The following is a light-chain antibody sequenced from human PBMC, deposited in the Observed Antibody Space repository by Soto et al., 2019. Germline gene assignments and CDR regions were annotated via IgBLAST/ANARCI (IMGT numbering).Light chain of an antibody. CDR3: LHEYSFPYT. Sequence: AIQMTQFPSSPSASVGDRVTITCRASQGIRNDLGWYQQKSGRAPKILIFGASTLQSGVPSRFSGSGSGTDFTLTISSLKTEDFATYYCLHEYSFPYTFGQGTKVDIK. CDR1: QGIRND. CDR2: GAS. J-gene: IGKJ2*01. V-gene: IGKV1-6*01.